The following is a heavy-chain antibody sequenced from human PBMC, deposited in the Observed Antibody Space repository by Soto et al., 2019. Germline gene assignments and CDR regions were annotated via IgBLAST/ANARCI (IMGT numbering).Heavy chain of an antibody. Sequence: PGGSLGLCCAVSGVTFGSYSMNWVRQAPGKGLGWVSSISSGNSYIYYADSVRGRFTVSRDNAKSSLYLQMNSLRAEDTAVDYCARGWVAGLSRQPPPAYSGQRTLVTVSS. V-gene: IGHV3-21*01. CDR1: GVTFGSYS. CDR3: ARGWVAGLSRQPPPAY. J-gene: IGHJ1*01. CDR2: ISSGNSYI. D-gene: IGHD3-16*02.